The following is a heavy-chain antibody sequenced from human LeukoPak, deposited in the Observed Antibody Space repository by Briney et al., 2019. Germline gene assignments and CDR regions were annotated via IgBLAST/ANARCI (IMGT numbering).Heavy chain of an antibody. J-gene: IGHJ1*01. D-gene: IGHD6-13*01. CDR3: ARQTTTNSSSWYGYFQH. CDR1: GGSISSYY. Sequence: PSETLSLTCTVSGGSISSYYWSWIRQPPGKGLEWIGYIYYSGSTNYNPSLRSRVTISVDTSKKQFSLRLSSVTAADTAVYYCARQTTTNSSSWYGYFQHWGQGTLVTVSS. V-gene: IGHV4-59*08. CDR2: IYYSGST.